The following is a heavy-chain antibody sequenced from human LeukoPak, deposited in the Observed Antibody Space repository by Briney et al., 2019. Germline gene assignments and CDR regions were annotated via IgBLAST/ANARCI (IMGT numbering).Heavy chain of an antibody. CDR1: GCNFTGYY. CDR3: ARLAAVPG. J-gene: IGHJ1*01. D-gene: IGHD6-19*01. V-gene: IGHV1-2*02. CDR2: IHPNSGGT. Sequence: ASVKVSCKASGCNFTGYYLHWVRQAPGQGLEWMGWIHPNSGGTNYAQKFQGRVTMTRDTSISTAYMELSSLRSDDTAVYYCARLAAVPGWGQGTLVTVSS.